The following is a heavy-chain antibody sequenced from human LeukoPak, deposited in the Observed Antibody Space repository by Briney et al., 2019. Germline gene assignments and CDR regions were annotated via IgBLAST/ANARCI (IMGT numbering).Heavy chain of an antibody. J-gene: IGHJ4*02. V-gene: IGHV1-69*04. Sequence: SVKVSCKASGGTFSSYAISWVRQAPGQGLEWMGRIIPILGIVNYAQKFQGRVTITADKSTSTAYMELSSLRSEDTAVYYCATLVEMAQEFDYWGQGTLVTVSS. CDR1: GGTFSSYA. D-gene: IGHD5-24*01. CDR3: ATLVEMAQEFDY. CDR2: IIPILGIV.